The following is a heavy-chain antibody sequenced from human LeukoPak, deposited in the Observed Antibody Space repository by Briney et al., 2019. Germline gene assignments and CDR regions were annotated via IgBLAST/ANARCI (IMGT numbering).Heavy chain of an antibody. CDR2: SMGSGGRT. Sequence: VRSLRLSCAASGFTSTIYAMSWVRPTPEKGLECVAPSMGSGGRTYYEDYVRRRFIVSRDHSKNMLYLQMNRLRVDDTAVYYCAKRPAGSSWPSIDYGGQGTLLGVSS. CDR1: GFTSTIYA. J-gene: IGHJ4*02. V-gene: IGHV3-23*01. CDR3: AKRPAGSSWPSIDY. D-gene: IGHD6-13*01.